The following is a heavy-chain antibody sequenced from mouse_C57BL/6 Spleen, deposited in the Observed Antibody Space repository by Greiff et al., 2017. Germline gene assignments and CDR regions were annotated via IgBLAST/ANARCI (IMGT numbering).Heavy chain of an antibody. CDR3: SSTRGRDYFDY. V-gene: IGHV14-1*01. D-gene: IGHD2-1*01. J-gene: IGHJ2*01. Sequence: EVQLQQSGAELVRPGASVKLSCTASGFNIKDYYMHWVKQRPEQGLEWIGRIDPEDGDTEYDPKFQGKATMTADTSSNTAYLQLSSLTSEDTAVYYCSSTRGRDYFDYWGQGTTLTVSS. CDR2: IDPEDGDT. CDR1: GFNIKDYY.